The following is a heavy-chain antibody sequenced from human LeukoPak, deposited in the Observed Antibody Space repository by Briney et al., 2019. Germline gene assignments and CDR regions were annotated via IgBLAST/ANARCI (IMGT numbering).Heavy chain of an antibody. CDR1: GYTFTGYY. J-gene: IGHJ4*02. V-gene: IGHV1-69*10. CDR3: AILSDGAYCGGDCFYLDY. D-gene: IGHD2-21*02. Sequence: SVKVSCKASGYTFTGYYMHWVRQAPGQGLEWMGGIIPILDITNYAQKFQGRVTITADKSTGTAYMELSSLRSEDTAVYYCAILSDGAYCGGDCFYLDYWGQGTLVTVSS. CDR2: IIPILDIT.